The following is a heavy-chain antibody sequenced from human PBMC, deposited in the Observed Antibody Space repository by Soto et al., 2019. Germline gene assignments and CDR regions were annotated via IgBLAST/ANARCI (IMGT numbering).Heavy chain of an antibody. J-gene: IGHJ3*02. CDR3: ARDQTNWLTDAFDI. D-gene: IGHD1-1*01. CDR2: ISPYNGNT. Sequence: HVQLVQSGAEVKKPGASLKVSCKASGYTFISYGVSWVRQAPGQGLEWLGWISPYNGNTNYAQKFQGRITMTPDTATSTVYMDLRSLRTDDTAVYYCARDQTNWLTDAFDIWGQGTMVVVSS. V-gene: IGHV1-18*01. CDR1: GYTFISYG.